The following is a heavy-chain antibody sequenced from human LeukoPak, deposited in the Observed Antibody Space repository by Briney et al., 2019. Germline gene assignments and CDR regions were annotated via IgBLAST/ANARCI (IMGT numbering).Heavy chain of an antibody. CDR3: TRVGYIDEGIDY. CDR1: GFPFSSYW. V-gene: IGHV3-7*04. Sequence: PGGSLRLSCVASGFPFSSYWMTWVRQAPGKGLEWVANIKQDGSKTSYVASVKGRFTISIDNAKNSLYLQMNSLRAEDTAIYYCTRVGYIDEGIDYWGQGTLVTVSS. D-gene: IGHD5-24*01. CDR2: IKQDGSKT. J-gene: IGHJ4*02.